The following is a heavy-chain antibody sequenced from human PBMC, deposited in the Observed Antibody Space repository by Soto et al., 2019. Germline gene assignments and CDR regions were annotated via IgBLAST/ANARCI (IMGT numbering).Heavy chain of an antibody. CDR2: IYPGDSDT. J-gene: IGHJ4*02. CDR1: GYSFTSYW. D-gene: IGHD6-19*01. V-gene: IGHV5-51*01. CDR3: ARHGAVAGRLIDY. Sequence: ESLKISCKGSGYSFTSYWIGCVRQMPGKGLEWMGIIYPGDSDTRYSPSFQGQVTISADKSISTAYLQWSSLKASDTAMYYCARHGAVAGRLIDYWGQGTLVTVSS.